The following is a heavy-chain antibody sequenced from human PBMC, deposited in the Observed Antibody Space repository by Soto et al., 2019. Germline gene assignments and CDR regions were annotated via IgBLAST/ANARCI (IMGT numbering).Heavy chain of an antibody. D-gene: IGHD5-18*01. CDR3: ARVVDTDMVPYYFDF. Sequence: GASVKVSCKASGKESAYTFSNYGISWVRQAPGQGLEWMGWISAYNGHTNYAPHLQGRVTMTTDTSTTTAYMELRSLTSDDMAIYYCARVVDTDMVPYYFDFWGQGTLVTVSS. CDR2: ISAYNGHT. V-gene: IGHV1-18*03. CDR1: GKESAYTFSNYG. J-gene: IGHJ4*02.